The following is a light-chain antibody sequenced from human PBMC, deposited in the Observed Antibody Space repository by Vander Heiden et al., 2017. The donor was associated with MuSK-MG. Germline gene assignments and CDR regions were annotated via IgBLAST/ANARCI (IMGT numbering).Light chain of an antibody. CDR2: DNN. Sequence: QKVTISCSGSSSNIGNNYVSWYQQLPGTAPKLLIYDNNKRPSGIPDRFSGSKSGTSATLGITGLQTGDEADYYCGTWDSSLSGVVFGGGTKLTVL. CDR3: GTWDSSLSGVV. V-gene: IGLV1-51*01. J-gene: IGLJ2*01. CDR1: SSNIGNNY.